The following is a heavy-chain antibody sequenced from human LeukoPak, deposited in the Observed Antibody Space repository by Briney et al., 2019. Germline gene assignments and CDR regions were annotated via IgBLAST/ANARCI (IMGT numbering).Heavy chain of an antibody. CDR2: ISGSGGRT. J-gene: IGHJ4*02. CDR3: AKERGGSTSVNDY. V-gene: IGHV3-23*01. Sequence: GGSLRLSCAASGFTFSTYAMSWVRQAPGKGLEWVSAISGSGGRTYYADSVKGRFTISRDNSKNTLYLQMNSLRAEDTAVYYCAKERGGSTSVNDYWGQGTLVTVSS. D-gene: IGHD2-2*01. CDR1: GFTFSTYA.